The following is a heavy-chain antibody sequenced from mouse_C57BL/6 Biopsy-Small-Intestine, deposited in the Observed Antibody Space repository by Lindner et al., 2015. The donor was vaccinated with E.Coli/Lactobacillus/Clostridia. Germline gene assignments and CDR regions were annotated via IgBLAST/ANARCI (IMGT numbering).Heavy chain of an antibody. CDR3: ARRRAHYGNYLFDY. Sequence: VQLQESGPELVKPGASVKISCKASGYAFSSSWMNWVKQRPGKGLEWIGRIYPGDGDTNYNGKFKGKATLTADKSSNTAYMQLSSLTSEDSAVYFCARRRAHYGNYLFDYWGRRHLSHSLL. J-gene: IGHJ2*02. D-gene: IGHD2-1*01. CDR2: IYPGDGDT. V-gene: IGHV1-82*01. CDR1: GYAFSSSW.